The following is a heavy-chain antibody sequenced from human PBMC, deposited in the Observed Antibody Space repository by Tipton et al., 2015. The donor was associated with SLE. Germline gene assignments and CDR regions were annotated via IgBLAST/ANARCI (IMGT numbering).Heavy chain of an antibody. V-gene: IGHV4-4*07. CDR2: IYTSGRT. J-gene: IGHJ6*03. CDR1: GGSISSYY. CDR3: ARVVAYGDYYYYYYMDV. D-gene: IGHD4-17*01. Sequence: TLSLTCTVSGGSISSYYWSWIRQPAGKGLEWIGRIYTSGRTNYNPSLKSRVTMSVDTSKNQFSLKLSSVTTADTAVYYCARVVAYGDYYYYYYMDVWGKGTTVTVSS.